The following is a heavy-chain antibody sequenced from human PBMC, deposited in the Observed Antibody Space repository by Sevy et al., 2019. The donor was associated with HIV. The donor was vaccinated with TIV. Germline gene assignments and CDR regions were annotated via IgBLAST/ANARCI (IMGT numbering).Heavy chain of an antibody. D-gene: IGHD2-2*02. J-gene: IGHJ5*02. CDR2: IRSKANSYAA. CDR3: TRLPDCSSTSCYRICNWFDP. CDR1: GFTFSGSA. V-gene: IGHV3-73*01. Sequence: GGSLRLSCAASGFTFSGSAMHWVRQASGKGLEWVGRIRSKANSYAAAYAASVKGRFTISRDDSRNTAYLHMNSLKTEDTVVYYCTRLPDCSSTSCYRICNWFDPWGQGTLVTVSS.